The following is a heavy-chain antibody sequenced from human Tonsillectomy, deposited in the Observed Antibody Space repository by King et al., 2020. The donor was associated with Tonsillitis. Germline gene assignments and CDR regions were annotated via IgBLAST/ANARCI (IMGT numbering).Heavy chain of an antibody. CDR1: GFTFRNYC. V-gene: IGHV3-30*18. CDR3: AKGPGTYWYFDL. CDR2: VSYDGSKK. Sequence: VQLVESGGGVLQPGRSLRLSCVASGFTFRNYCMHWVRQAPGNGLEWVAVVSYDGSKKYYADSVKGRFTISRANSKNTLYLQVNSLRAEDTAVYYCAKGPGTYWYFDLWGRGTLVTVSS. J-gene: IGHJ2*01.